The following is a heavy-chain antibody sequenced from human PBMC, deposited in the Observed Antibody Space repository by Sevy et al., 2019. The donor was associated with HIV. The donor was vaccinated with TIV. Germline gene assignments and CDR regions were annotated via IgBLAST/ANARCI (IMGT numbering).Heavy chain of an antibody. Sequence: GGSLRLSCAASGFTFSTQVMPWVRQAPGKGLEWVEFISNDGSNKYYAGSVKGGFTISRDNSKNTWYLQMNSLRAEETAVYYCARGLSSGRLGPFDYWGQGTLVTVSS. CDR3: ARGLSSGRLGPFDY. CDR1: GFTFSTQV. J-gene: IGHJ4*02. D-gene: IGHD3-22*01. V-gene: IGHV3-30-3*01. CDR2: ISNDGSNK.